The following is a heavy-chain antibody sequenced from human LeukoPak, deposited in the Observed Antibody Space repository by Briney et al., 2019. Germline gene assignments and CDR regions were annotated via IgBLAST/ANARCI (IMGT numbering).Heavy chain of an antibody. CDR3: AKSSSPMVVVVISDSYFDL. D-gene: IGHD3-22*01. J-gene: IGHJ2*01. Sequence: GGSLRLSCAASGLSVSTNYMSWVRQAPGKGLEWVSFIYSDGRTDYADSVKGRFTISRDNAKNSLYLQMNGLRLEDMALYYCAKSSSPMVVVVISDSYFDLWGRGTLVTVSS. CDR2: IYSDGRT. V-gene: IGHV3-53*05. CDR1: GLSVSTNY.